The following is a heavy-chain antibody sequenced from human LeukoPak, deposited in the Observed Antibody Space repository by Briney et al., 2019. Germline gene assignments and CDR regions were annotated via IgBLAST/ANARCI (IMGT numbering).Heavy chain of an antibody. J-gene: IGHJ5*02. CDR3: ARLVAPGSLEDWFDP. CDR1: GGSMSSAY. Sequence: SETLSLTCTVSGGSMSSAYWSWLRQSPGKGLEWIGYAYYTGDNNYNPSLKSRVTILVDTSKRQFSLKMRSVTAADTAIYCCARLVAPGSLEDWFDPWGQGTLVTVSS. D-gene: IGHD1-26*01. CDR2: AYYTGDN. V-gene: IGHV4-59*01.